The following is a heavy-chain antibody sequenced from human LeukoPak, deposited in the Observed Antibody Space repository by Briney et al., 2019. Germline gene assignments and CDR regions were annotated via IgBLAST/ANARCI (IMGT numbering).Heavy chain of an antibody. CDR3: VNQISGWVY. CDR2: SSANGGST. D-gene: IGHD6-19*01. J-gene: IGHJ4*02. Sequence: GGSLRLSCSASGFXFSTRPTHWVSQAPGKGLEYVSGSSANGGSTYYADSVKGRFIISRDNSKNTVYLQMSSLRPEDTAMYYCVNQISGWVYWGQGTLVTVSS. CDR1: GFXFSTRP. V-gene: IGHV3-64D*06.